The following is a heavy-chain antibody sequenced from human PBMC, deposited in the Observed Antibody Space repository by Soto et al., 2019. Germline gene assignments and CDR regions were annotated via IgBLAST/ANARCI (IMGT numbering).Heavy chain of an antibody. CDR2: INPSGGST. V-gene: IGHV1-46*01. D-gene: IGHD3-22*01. J-gene: IGHJ6*02. CDR1: GYTFTSYY. Sequence: QVQLVQSGAEVKKPGASVKVSCKASGYTFTSYYMHWVRQAPGQGLEWMGIINPSGGSTSYAQKFQGRVTMTRDTSTSTVYMELSSLRSEDTAVYYCARDQPSDSSGYYQYYYYGMDVWGQGTTVTVSS. CDR3: ARDQPSDSSGYYQYYYYGMDV.